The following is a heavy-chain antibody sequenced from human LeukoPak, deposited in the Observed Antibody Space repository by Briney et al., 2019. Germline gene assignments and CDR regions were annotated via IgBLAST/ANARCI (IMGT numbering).Heavy chain of an antibody. V-gene: IGHV5-51*01. CDR1: GYSFTRYW. D-gene: IGHD3-22*01. CDR3: ARRYDSSGYYYDY. J-gene: IGHJ4*02. Sequence: GESLKISCKASGYSFTRYWNGWVRQMPGKGLEWMGIIYPGDSDTRYSPSFQGQVTISADRSISTAYLQWSSLKASDTAMYFCARRYDSSGYYYDYWGQGTLVTVSS. CDR2: IYPGDSDT.